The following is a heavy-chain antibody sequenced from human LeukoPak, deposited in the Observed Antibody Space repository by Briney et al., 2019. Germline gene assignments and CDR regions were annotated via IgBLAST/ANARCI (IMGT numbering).Heavy chain of an antibody. J-gene: IGHJ5*02. CDR1: GYTFTGYY. CDR2: INPNSGGT. CDR3: ARWRNWNGSWFDP. D-gene: IGHD1-1*01. V-gene: IGHV1-2*02. Sequence: GASVKVSCKASGYTFTGYYMHWVRQAPGQGLEWTGWINPNSGGTNYAQKFQGRVTMTRDTSISTAYMELSRLRSDDTAVYYCARWRNWNGSWFDPWGQGTLVTVSS.